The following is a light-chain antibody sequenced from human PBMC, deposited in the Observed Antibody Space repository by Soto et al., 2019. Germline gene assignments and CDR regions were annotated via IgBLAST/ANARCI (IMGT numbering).Light chain of an antibody. V-gene: IGKV1-39*01. CDR2: ATS. Sequence: DIQMTQSPSSLSASVGDRVTITCRASQSISTYVNWYQQKPGKAPKLLIYATSSLQSGVPSRFSGSGSGTDFTLTISSLQPEDFATYYCQQSYSSPFTFGPGTTVDIK. J-gene: IGKJ3*01. CDR3: QQSYSSPFT. CDR1: QSISTY.